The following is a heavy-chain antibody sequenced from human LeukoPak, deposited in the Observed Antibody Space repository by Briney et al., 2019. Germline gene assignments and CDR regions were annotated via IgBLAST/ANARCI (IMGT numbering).Heavy chain of an antibody. CDR3: ARGSIGPRSWFDP. CDR2: IFSNGNT. D-gene: IGHD2-2*01. V-gene: IGHV3-66*01. CDR1: GFTVSTNY. Sequence: GGSLRLSCAASGFTVSTNYMSWVRPAPGKGLEWGSVIFSNGNTYYADSVKGRFSISRDNSKNTLFLQMNSLRDEDTAVYYCARGSIGPRSWFDPWGQGTLVTVSS. J-gene: IGHJ5*02.